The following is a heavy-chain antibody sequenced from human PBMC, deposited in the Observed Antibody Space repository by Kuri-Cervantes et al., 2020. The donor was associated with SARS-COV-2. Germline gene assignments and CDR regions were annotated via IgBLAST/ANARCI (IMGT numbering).Heavy chain of an antibody. D-gene: IGHD4-23*01. CDR1: GYIFTNYY. CDR3: ARDPGGLDAFDI. CDR2: INPNSGGT. J-gene: IGHJ3*02. Sequence: ASVKVSCKASGYIFTNYYMHWVRQAPGQWPEWMGRINPNSGGTNYAQKFQGRVTMTRDTSISTAYMELSRLRSDDTAVYYCARDPGGLDAFDIWGQGTMVTVSS. V-gene: IGHV1-2*06.